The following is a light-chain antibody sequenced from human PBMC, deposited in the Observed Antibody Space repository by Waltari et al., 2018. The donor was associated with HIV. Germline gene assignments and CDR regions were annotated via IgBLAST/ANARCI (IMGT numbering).Light chain of an antibody. J-gene: IGKJ4*01. V-gene: IGKV3-15*01. CDR2: GAS. Sequence: EIVMTQSPATLSVSPGERATLSCRASQSVSSNLAWYQQKPGQAPRLLIYGASTRATGIPARFSGSGSGTEFTLTISSLQSEDFAVYSCQQYNNWPPLTFGGGTKVKIK. CDR3: QQYNNWPPLT. CDR1: QSVSSN.